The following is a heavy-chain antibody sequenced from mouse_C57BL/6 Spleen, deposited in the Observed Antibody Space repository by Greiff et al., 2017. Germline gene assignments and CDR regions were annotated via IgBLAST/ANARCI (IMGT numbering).Heavy chain of an antibody. CDR1: GYTFTDYE. CDR3: TSPYDGYPWFAY. CDR2: IDPETGGT. Sequence: QVHVKQSGAELVRPGASVTLSCKASGYTFTDYEMHWVKQTPVHGLEWIGAIDPETGGTAYNQKFKGKAILTADKSSSTAYMELRSLTSEDSAVYYCTSPYDGYPWFAYWGQGTLVTVSA. V-gene: IGHV1-15*01. J-gene: IGHJ3*01. D-gene: IGHD2-3*01.